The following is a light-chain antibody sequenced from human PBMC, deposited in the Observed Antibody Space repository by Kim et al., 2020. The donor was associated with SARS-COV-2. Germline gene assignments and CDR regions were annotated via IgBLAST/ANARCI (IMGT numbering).Light chain of an antibody. CDR2: NNN. CDR1: SLRSYY. V-gene: IGLV3-19*01. Sequence: SSELSQDPVVSVALGQTVRITCQGDSLRSYYASWYQQKPGQAPVLVIYNNNNRPSGFPDRFSGSTSGSTASLTITGAQADDEADYYCNSRDSSGNRLVFGGGTKLTVL. CDR3: NSRDSSGNRLV. J-gene: IGLJ3*02.